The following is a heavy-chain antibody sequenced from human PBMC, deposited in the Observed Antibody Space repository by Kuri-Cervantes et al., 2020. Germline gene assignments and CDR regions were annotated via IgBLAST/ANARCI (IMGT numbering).Heavy chain of an antibody. Sequence: SETLSLTCTVSGGPMSSHYWTWIRQSPGKGLEWIGDIYYSGSTYYNPSLKSRVTISVDTSKNQFSLKLSSVTASETAVYYCAKALYDSSGFYYYYYGMDVWGQGTTVTVSS. CDR2: IYYSGST. CDR1: GGPMSSHY. D-gene: IGHD3-22*01. V-gene: IGHV4-59*06. J-gene: IGHJ6*02. CDR3: AKALYDSSGFYYYYYGMDV.